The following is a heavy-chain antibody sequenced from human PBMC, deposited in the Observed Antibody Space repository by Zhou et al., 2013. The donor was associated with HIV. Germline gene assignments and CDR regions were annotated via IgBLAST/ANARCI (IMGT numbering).Heavy chain of an antibody. V-gene: IGHV4-34*01. CDR1: GGSFSGYY. J-gene: IGHJ4*02. CDR2: INHSGGT. D-gene: IGHD3-10*01. Sequence: QVQLQQWGAGLLKPSETLSLTCAVYGGSFSGYYWSWIRQSPGKGLEWIGEINHSGGTNYNPSLKSRVTISVDTSKNQFSLKLNSVTAADTAMYYCARHPTYSYGSGITFFDYWGQGTLVTVSS. CDR3: ARHPTYSYGSGITFFDY.